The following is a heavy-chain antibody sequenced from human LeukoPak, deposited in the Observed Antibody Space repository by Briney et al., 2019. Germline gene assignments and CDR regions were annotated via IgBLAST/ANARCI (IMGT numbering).Heavy chain of an antibody. CDR2: ISTSTI. J-gene: IGHJ4*02. CDR1: GFTFSYYE. Sequence: GGSLRLSCAASGFTFSYYEMSWVRQAPGKGLEWISYISTSTIYYADSVKGRFTISRDNAKNSLYLQMNSLRAEDTAVYYCARDSGSYSFDYWGQGTLVTVSS. V-gene: IGHV3-48*03. D-gene: IGHD1-26*01. CDR3: ARDSGSYSFDY.